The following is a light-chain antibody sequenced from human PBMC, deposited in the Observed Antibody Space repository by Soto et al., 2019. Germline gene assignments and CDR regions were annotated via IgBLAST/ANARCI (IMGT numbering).Light chain of an antibody. Sequence: EIVLTQSPGTLSLSPGERATLSCRASQSVSSSYLAWYQQKPGQAPRLLIYGASSRATGISDRFSGSGSGTDFTLTISTLEPEDFAGYYCQQYDSSLTVGGGTKVEIK. J-gene: IGKJ4*02. V-gene: IGKV3-20*01. CDR3: QQYDSSLT. CDR1: QSVSSSY. CDR2: GAS.